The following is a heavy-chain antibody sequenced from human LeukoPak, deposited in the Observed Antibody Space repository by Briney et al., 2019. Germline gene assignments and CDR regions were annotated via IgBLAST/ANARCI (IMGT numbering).Heavy chain of an antibody. V-gene: IGHV4-59*08. CDR2: IYYSGST. D-gene: IGHD1-26*01. J-gene: IGHJ4*02. CDR3: ARYSGSYETPSLDY. CDR1: GGSISSYY. Sequence: SETLSLTCTVSGGSISSYYWSWIRQPPGKGLEWIGYIYYSGSTNYNPSLKSRVTISVDTSKNQFSLKLSSVTAADTAVYYCARYSGSYETPSLDYWGQGTLVTLSS.